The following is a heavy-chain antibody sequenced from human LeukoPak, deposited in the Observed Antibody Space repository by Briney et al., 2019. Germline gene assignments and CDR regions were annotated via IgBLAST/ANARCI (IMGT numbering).Heavy chain of an antibody. J-gene: IGHJ3*02. CDR1: GGSFSGYY. D-gene: IGHD2-15*01. V-gene: IGHV4-34*01. CDR3: ARGVDIVVVVADPDAFDI. Sequence: SETLSLTCAVYGGSFSGYYWSWIRQPPGKGLEWIGEINRSGSTNYNPSLKSRVTISVDTSKNQFSLKLSSVTAADTAVYYCARGVDIVVVVADPDAFDIWGQGTMVTVSS. CDR2: INRSGST.